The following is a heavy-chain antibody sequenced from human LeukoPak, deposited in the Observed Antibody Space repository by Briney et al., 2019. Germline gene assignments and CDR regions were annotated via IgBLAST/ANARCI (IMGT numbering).Heavy chain of an antibody. Sequence: GALRLSCAASGFTFSSYWMHWVRQAPGKGLVWVSRINSDGSSTSYADSVKGRFTISRDNANDSLYLQMNSLRAEDTAVYYCASERPSSSWYDYWGQGTLVTVSS. J-gene: IGHJ4*02. D-gene: IGHD6-13*01. CDR2: INSDGSST. CDR3: ASERPSSSWYDY. V-gene: IGHV3-74*01. CDR1: GFTFSSYW.